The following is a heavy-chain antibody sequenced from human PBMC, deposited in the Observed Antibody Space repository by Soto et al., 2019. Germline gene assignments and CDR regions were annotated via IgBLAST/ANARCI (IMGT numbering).Heavy chain of an antibody. V-gene: IGHV4-59*01. J-gene: IGHJ5*02. Sequence: SETLSLTCTVPGGSISSYYWSWIRQPPGKGLEWIGYIYYSGRTNYNPSLKSRVTISVDTSKNQFSLKLSSVTAADTAVYYCARAYGDYDWFDPWGQGTLVTVSS. CDR2: IYYSGRT. CDR3: ARAYGDYDWFDP. CDR1: GGSISSYY. D-gene: IGHD4-17*01.